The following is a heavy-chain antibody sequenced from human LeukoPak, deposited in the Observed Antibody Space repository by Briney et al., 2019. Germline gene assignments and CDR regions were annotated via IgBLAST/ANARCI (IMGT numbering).Heavy chain of an antibody. CDR1: GDSVSSNNAA. CDR2: TYYRSKWYS. V-gene: IGHV6-1*01. CDR3: VRDASRVLDY. J-gene: IGHJ4*02. D-gene: IGHD5/OR15-5a*01. Sequence: SQTLSLTCVISGDSVSSNNAAGNWIRQSPSRGLEWLGRTYYRSKWYSDYAVSLKSRITVNSDTSKNHFSLQLNSVTPGDTAVYFCVRDASRVLDYWGQGTLVTVSS.